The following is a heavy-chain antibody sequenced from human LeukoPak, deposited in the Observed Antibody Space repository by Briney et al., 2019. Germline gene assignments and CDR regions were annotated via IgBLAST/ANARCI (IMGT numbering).Heavy chain of an antibody. CDR2: ISSSSSTI. D-gene: IGHD3-16*02. J-gene: IGHJ4*02. V-gene: IGHV3-48*04. CDR3: ARAFPYDYVWGSYRSKGY. Sequence: AGGSLRLSCAASGFTFSSYSMNWVRQAPGKGLEWVSYISSSSSTIYYADSVKGRFTISRDNAKNSLYLQMNSLRAEDTAVYYCARAFPYDYVWGSYRSKGYWGQGTLVTVSS. CDR1: GFTFSSYS.